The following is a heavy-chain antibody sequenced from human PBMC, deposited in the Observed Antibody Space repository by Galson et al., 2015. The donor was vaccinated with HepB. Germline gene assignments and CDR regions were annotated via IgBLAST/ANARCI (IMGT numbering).Heavy chain of an antibody. Sequence: SVKVSCKASGGTFSSYAISWVRQAPGQGLEWMGRIIPILGIANYAQKFQGRVTITADKSTSTAYMELSSLRSEDTAVYYCARDCGGDCYSGWYFDLWGRGTLVTVSS. J-gene: IGHJ2*01. D-gene: IGHD2-21*02. CDR1: GGTFSSYA. V-gene: IGHV1-69*04. CDR3: ARDCGGDCYSGWYFDL. CDR2: IIPILGIA.